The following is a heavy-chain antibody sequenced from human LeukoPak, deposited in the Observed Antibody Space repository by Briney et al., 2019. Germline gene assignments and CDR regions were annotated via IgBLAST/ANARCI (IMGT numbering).Heavy chain of an antibody. CDR3: ARAEYGRNSGFWGLFDY. V-gene: IGHV4-59*01. CDR2: IYYSGST. D-gene: IGHD4-23*01. Sequence: SETLSLTCAVSGASISSYYWSWIRQPPGKGLEWIGYIYYSGSTNYNPSLKGRVTISVDTSKNQFSLKLSSVTAADTAVYYCARAEYGRNSGFWGLFDYWGQGTLVTVSS. J-gene: IGHJ4*02. CDR1: GASISSYY.